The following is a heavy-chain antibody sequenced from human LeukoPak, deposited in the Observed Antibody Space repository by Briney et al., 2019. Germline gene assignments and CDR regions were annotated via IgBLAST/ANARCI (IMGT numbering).Heavy chain of an antibody. CDR3: AKDLTTVGSTWFDP. D-gene: IGHD4-11*01. V-gene: IGHV3-43*02. CDR2: ISGEGDST. Sequence: GGSLRLSCAASGFTFDDYATHWVRQPPGKGLEWISLISGEGDSTHHADSVKRRFFIYSDNSKNSLYLQMNSLRSEDTALYYCAKDLTTVGSTWFDPWGQGTLVTVSS. CDR1: GFTFDDYA. J-gene: IGHJ5*02.